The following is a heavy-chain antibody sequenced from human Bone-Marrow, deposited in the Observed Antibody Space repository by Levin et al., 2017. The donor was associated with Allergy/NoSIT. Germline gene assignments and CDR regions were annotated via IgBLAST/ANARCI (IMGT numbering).Heavy chain of an antibody. D-gene: IGHD3-3*01. Sequence: ASVKVSCKVSGYTLTELSMHWVRQAPGKGLEWMGGFDPEDGETIYAQKFQGRVTMTEDTSTDTAYMELSSLRSEDTAVYYCATNRPEITIFGVAPYGMDVWGQGTTVTVSS. CDR3: ATNRPEITIFGVAPYGMDV. J-gene: IGHJ6*02. CDR1: GYTLTELS. CDR2: FDPEDGET. V-gene: IGHV1-24*01.